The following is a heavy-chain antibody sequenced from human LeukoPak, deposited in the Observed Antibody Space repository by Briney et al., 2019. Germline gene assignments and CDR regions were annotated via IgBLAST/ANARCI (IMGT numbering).Heavy chain of an antibody. CDR2: IYTSGST. V-gene: IGHV4-4*07. CDR3: ARERCSSTSCQLGFDP. Sequence: SETLSLTCTVSGGSISSYYWSWIRQPPGKGLEWIGRIYTSGSTNYNPSLKSRVTMSVDTSKNQFSLKLSSVTAADTAVYYCARERCSSTSCQLGFDPWGQGTLVTVSS. CDR1: GGSISSYY. D-gene: IGHD2-2*01. J-gene: IGHJ5*02.